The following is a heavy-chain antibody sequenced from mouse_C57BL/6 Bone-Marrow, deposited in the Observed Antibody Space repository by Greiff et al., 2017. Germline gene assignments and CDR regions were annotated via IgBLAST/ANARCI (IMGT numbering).Heavy chain of an antibody. CDR3: ARDPITTVVATDY. D-gene: IGHD1-1*01. Sequence: QVQLQQPGAELVKPGASVKLSCKASGYTFTSYWMHWVKQRPGQGLEWIGMIHPNSGSTNYNEKFKRKATLTVDKSSSTAYMQLSSLTSEDSAVYYCARDPITTVVATDYWGQGTTLTVSS. J-gene: IGHJ2*01. CDR2: IHPNSGST. CDR1: GYTFTSYW. V-gene: IGHV1-64*01.